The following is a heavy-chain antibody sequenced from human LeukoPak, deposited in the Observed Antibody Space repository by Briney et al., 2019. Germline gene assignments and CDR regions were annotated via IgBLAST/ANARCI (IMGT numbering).Heavy chain of an antibody. CDR3: ARGPNFWSGYYTGHYYYGMDV. V-gene: IGHV4-34*01. CDR1: GGSFSGYY. D-gene: IGHD3-3*01. CDR2: INHSGST. Sequence: SETLSHTCAVYGGSFSGYYWSWIRQPPGKGLEWIGEINHSGSTNYNPSLKSRVTISVDTSKNQFSLKLSSVTAADTAVYYCARGPNFWSGYYTGHYYYGMDVWGQGTTVTVSS. J-gene: IGHJ6*02.